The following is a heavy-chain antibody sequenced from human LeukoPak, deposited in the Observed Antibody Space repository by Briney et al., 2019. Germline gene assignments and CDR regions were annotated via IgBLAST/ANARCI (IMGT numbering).Heavy chain of an antibody. CDR3: ARQGVELLFNFQH. CDR2: IDPSDSYT. CDR1: GYSFTSYW. D-gene: IGHD2-2*01. J-gene: IGHJ1*01. Sequence: GESLKISCKGSGYSFTSYWISWVRQMPGKGLEWMGRIDPSDSYTNYSPSFQGHVTISADKSISNAYLQWSSLKASDTAMYYCARQGVELLFNFQHWGQGTLVTVSS. V-gene: IGHV5-10-1*01.